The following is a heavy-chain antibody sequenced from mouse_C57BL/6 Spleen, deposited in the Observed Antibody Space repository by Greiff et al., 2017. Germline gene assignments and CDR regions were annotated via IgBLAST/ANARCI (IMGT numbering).Heavy chain of an antibody. CDR2: IDPSDSYT. V-gene: IGHV1-69*01. CDR3: ARSGDLGNWSFNFDY. D-gene: IGHD2-1*01. Sequence: QVQLQQPGAELVMPGASVKLSCKASGYTFTSYWMHWVKQRPGQGLEWIGEIDPSDSYTNYNQKFKGKSTLTVDKSSSTAYMQLSSLTSEDSAVYYCARSGDLGNWSFNFDYWGQGTTLTVSS. J-gene: IGHJ2*01. CDR1: GYTFTSYW.